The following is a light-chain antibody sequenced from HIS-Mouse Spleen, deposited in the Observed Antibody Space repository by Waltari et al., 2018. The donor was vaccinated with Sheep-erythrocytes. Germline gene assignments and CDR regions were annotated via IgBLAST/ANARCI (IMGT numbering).Light chain of an antibody. V-gene: IGLV2-23*01. J-gene: IGLJ3*02. CDR3: CSYAGSSTPWV. CDR2: EGS. CDR1: SQDVGSYNL. Sequence: QSALTQPASVSGSPGQPLTLSCTGTSQDVGSYNLVSWYQQHPGKAPKLMIYEGSKRPSGVSNRFSGSKSGNTASLTISGLQAEDEADYYCCSYAGSSTPWVFGGGTKLTVL.